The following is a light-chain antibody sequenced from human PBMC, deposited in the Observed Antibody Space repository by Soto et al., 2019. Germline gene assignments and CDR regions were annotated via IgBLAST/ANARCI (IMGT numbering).Light chain of an antibody. J-gene: IGLJ3*02. CDR1: SSDVGSYNL. CDR2: EGS. V-gene: IGLV2-23*01. Sequence: QSALTQPASVSGSPGQSITISCTGTSSDVGSYNLVSWYQQHPGKAPKLMIYEGSKRPSGVSNRFSGSKSGNTASLTISGLQAEYEAHYYFCSYAGSSTWVFGRGTKLTVL. CDR3: CSYAGSSTWV.